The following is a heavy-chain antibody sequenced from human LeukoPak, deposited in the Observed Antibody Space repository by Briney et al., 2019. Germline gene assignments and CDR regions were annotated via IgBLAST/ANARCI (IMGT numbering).Heavy chain of an antibody. Sequence: ASVKVSCKASGYTFTGYYMHWVRQAPGQGLEWMGWINPNSGGTNYAQKFQGRVTMTRDTSISTAYMELSSLRSDDTAVYYCARSLWRGGNLDYWGQGTLVTVSS. CDR1: GYTFTGYY. D-gene: IGHD3-3*01. CDR3: ARSLWRGGNLDY. V-gene: IGHV1-2*02. J-gene: IGHJ4*02. CDR2: INPNSGGT.